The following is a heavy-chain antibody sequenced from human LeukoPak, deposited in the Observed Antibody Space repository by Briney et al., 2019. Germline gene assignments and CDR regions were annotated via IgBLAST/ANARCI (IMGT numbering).Heavy chain of an antibody. J-gene: IGHJ4*02. CDR3: AKGYANYGLKYYFDY. CDR1: GFTFSSYG. CDR2: ISYDGSNK. Sequence: GGSLRLSCAASGFTFSSYGMHWVRQAPGKGLEWVAVISYDGSNKYYADSVKGRFTISRDNSKNTLYLQMNSLRAEDTAVYYCAKGYANYGLKYYFDYWGQGTLVTVSS. D-gene: IGHD3-16*01. V-gene: IGHV3-30*18.